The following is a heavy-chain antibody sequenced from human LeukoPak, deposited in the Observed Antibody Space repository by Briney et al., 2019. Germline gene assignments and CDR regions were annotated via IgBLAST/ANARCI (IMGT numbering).Heavy chain of an antibody. CDR3: AKLTVTTLEDY. Sequence: PGGSLRLSCAASGFTFSNYGMSWVRQAPGKGLEWVAVISYDGSNKYYADSVKGRFTISRDNSKNTLYLQMNSLRAEDTAVYYCAKLTVTTLEDYWGQGTLVTVSS. J-gene: IGHJ4*02. D-gene: IGHD4-17*01. CDR2: ISYDGSNK. V-gene: IGHV3-30*18. CDR1: GFTFSNYG.